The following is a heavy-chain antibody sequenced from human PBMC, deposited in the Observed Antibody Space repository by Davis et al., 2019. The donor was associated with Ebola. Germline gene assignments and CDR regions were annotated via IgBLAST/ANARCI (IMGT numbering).Heavy chain of an antibody. CDR1: GFSLTDAGKR. J-gene: IGHJ4*02. D-gene: IGHD5-24*01. CDR2: VDWEGVQ. CDR3: ARSSWDGTSLDY. Sequence: SGPTLVKPTQPLTLICTFSGFSLTDAGKRVSWVRQPPGRALEWLARVDWEGVQLFNTSLRTRLTISKDTSKNQVVLTMTGMDPVDTATYYCARSSWDGTSLDYWGRGILVVVSS. V-gene: IGHV2-70*04.